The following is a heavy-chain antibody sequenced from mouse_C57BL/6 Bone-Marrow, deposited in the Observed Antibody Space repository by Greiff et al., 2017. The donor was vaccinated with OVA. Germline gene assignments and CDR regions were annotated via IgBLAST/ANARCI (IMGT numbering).Heavy chain of an antibody. V-gene: IGHV1-82*01. CDR3: ARLHYYDYDGYYFDY. Sequence: VQLQQSGPELVKPGASVKISCKASGYAFSSSWMNWVKQRPGKGLEWIGRSYPGDGDTNYNGKFKGKATLTADKSSSTAYMQLSSLTSEDSAVYFCARLHYYDYDGYYFDYWGQGTTLTVSS. CDR1: GYAFSSSW. J-gene: IGHJ2*01. D-gene: IGHD2-4*01. CDR2: SYPGDGDT.